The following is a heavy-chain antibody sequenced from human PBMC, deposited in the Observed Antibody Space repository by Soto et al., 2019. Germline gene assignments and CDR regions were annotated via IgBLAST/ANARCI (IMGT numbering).Heavy chain of an antibody. CDR2: IYYSGST. CDR1: GGSISSGGYY. V-gene: IGHV4-31*03. D-gene: IGHD2-2*01. Sequence: SETLSLTCTVSGGSISSGGYYWSWIRQHPGKGLEWIGYIYYSGSTYYNPSLKSRVTISVDTSKNQFSLKLSSVTVADTAVYYCARGPGWVPAAMEPFWDYWGQGTLVTVSS. J-gene: IGHJ4*02. CDR3: ARGPGWVPAAMEPFWDY.